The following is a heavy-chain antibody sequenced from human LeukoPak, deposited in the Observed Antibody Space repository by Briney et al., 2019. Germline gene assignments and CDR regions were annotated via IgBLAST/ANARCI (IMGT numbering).Heavy chain of an antibody. CDR1: GGSISSSNW. V-gene: IGHV4-4*02. J-gene: IGHJ4*02. CDR2: IYHSGST. D-gene: IGHD5-24*01. CDR3: AAFTPVMAFDY. Sequence: SETLSLTCAVSGGSISSSNWWSWVRQPPGKGLEWIGEIYHSGSTNYNPPLKSRVTISVDKSKNQFSLKLSSVTAADTAVYYCAAFTPVMAFDYWGQGTLVTVSS.